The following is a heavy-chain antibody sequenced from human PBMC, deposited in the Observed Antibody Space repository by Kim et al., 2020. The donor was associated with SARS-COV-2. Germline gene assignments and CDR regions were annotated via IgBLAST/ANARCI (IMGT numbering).Heavy chain of an antibody. CDR3: ALRNYYDSSGYDRGLGY. Sequence: GGSLRLSCAASGFTFRSYSMNWVRQAPGKGLEWVSSISSSSSIYIYYADSVKGRFTISRDNAKNSLYLQMNSLRAEDTAVYYCALRNYYDSSGYDRGLGYWGQGPLVTVSS. V-gene: IGHV3-21*01. CDR1: GFTFRSYS. D-gene: IGHD3-22*01. J-gene: IGHJ4*02. CDR2: ISSSSSIYI.